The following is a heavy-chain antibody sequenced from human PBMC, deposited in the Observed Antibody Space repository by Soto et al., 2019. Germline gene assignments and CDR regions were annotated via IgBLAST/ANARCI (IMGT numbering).Heavy chain of an antibody. D-gene: IGHD6-19*01. J-gene: IGHJ6*02. CDR1: GFTFSSYA. CDR3: ARDVQQWLDDENYYYYGMDV. V-gene: IGHV3-30-3*01. CDR2: ISYDGSNK. Sequence: GGSLRLSCAASGFTFSSYAMHWVRQAPGKGLEWVAVISYDGSNKYYADSVKGRLTISRDNSKNTLYLQMNSLRAEDTAVYYCARDVQQWLDDENYYYYGMDVWGQGTTVTVSS.